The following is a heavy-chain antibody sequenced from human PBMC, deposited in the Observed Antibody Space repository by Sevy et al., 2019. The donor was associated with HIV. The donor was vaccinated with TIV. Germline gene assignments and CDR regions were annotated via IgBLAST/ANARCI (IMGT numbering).Heavy chain of an antibody. Sequence: GGSLRLSCAVSGFSFDSYGMTWVRQAPGKGLEWVSAISGSGTRTYYADSVKGRFIISRDNSKNTLDLQMNSLRAEDTGMYWCAKGGGGHYDPDEIAYYFYYYNMDVWGKGTTVTVSS. V-gene: IGHV3-23*01. CDR3: AKGGGGHYDPDEIAYYFYYYNMDV. CDR1: GFSFDSYG. D-gene: IGHD3-22*01. J-gene: IGHJ6*03. CDR2: ISGSGTRT.